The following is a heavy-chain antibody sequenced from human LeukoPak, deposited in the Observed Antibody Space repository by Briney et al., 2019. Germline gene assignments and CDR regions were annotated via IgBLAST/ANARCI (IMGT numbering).Heavy chain of an antibody. CDR3: ARRAGEYSHPYDY. CDR1: GFTVSINS. Sequence: GGSLRLSCTVSGFTVSINSMSWVRQAPGKGLEWVSFIYSGGNTHYSDSVKGRFTISRNNSKNTLYLQMNSLRAEDTAVYYCARRAGEYSHPYDYWGQGTLVTVSS. V-gene: IGHV3-53*01. J-gene: IGHJ4*02. D-gene: IGHD4-17*01. CDR2: IYSGGNT.